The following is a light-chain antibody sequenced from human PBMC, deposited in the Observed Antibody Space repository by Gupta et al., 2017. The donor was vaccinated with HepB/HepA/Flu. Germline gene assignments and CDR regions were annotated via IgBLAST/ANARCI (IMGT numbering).Light chain of an antibody. V-gene: IGKV3-20*01. CDR1: QSVSISY. J-gene: IGKJ2*01. CDR3: QQYGSSPSYT. CDR2: GAS. Sequence: ELVLSQSPGTLSLSPGERATLSCRASQSVSISYLAWYQQKPGQAPRLLIYGASSRATGIPDRFSGSGSGTDFTLTISRREPEDFAVYYCQQYGSSPSYTFGQGTKLEIK.